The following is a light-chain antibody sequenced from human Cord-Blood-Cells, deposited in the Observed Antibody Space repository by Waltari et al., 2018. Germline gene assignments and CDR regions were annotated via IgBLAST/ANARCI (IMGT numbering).Light chain of an antibody. Sequence: SYVLTQPPSVSVAPGKTARITCGGNNIGSKSVHWYQQKPGQAPVLVVYDDSDRPSGIPGRFSGANSGSTATRTISRVEAGDEADYYCQVWDSSSDLVVFGGGTKLTVL. CDR1: NIGSKS. CDR2: DDS. V-gene: IGLV3-21*03. J-gene: IGLJ2*01. CDR3: QVWDSSSDLVV.